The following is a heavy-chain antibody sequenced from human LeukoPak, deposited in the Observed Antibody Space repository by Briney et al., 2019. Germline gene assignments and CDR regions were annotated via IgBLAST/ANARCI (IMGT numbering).Heavy chain of an antibody. CDR3: ARGQFNWFDP. CDR2: SYHSGST. Sequence: PSGTLSLTCAVSGGSITSSKWWTWVRQPPGKGLEWIGESYHSGSTNYNPSLKSRVTISVDTSKNQFSLKLSSVTAADTAVYYCARGQFNWFDPRGQGTLVTVSS. J-gene: IGHJ5*02. D-gene: IGHD5-24*01. V-gene: IGHV4-4*02. CDR1: GGSITSSKW.